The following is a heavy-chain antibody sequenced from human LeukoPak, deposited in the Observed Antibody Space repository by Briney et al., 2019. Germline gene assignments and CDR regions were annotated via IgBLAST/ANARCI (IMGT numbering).Heavy chain of an antibody. J-gene: IGHJ4*02. CDR2: IYIGGTT. CDR3: ARGVRYFDPLDY. Sequence: SETLSLTCTVSGGAVSSHYCSWIRQPAGKGLEWIGRIYIGGTTHYNPSLKSRISMSVDTSKKQFSLKLNSVTAADTAVYYCARGVRYFDPLDYWGQGTLVTVSS. CDR1: GGAVSSHY. V-gene: IGHV4-4*07. D-gene: IGHD3-9*01.